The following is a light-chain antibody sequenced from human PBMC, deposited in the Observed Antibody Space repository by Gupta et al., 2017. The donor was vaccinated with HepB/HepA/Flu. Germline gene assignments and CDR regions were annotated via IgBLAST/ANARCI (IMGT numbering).Light chain of an antibody. Sequence: DIQMTQSPSTLSASVGDRVTITCRASQSISTWLAWYQQKPGKAPNLLIYKASRLERVVPSRFSGSGSGTEFTLTISSLQPDDFATYYCQHESSSPYTFGQGTLLEIK. J-gene: IGKJ5*01. CDR2: KAS. CDR1: QSISTW. V-gene: IGKV1-5*03. CDR3: QHESSSPYT.